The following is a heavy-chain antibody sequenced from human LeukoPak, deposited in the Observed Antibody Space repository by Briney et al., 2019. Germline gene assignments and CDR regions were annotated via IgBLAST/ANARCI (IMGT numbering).Heavy chain of an antibody. CDR2: LIPVPGMS. V-gene: IGHV1-69*04. Sequence: SLKVSCKSSGGSFIPSAVNWVRHAPGQGLEWRGRLIPVPGMSHYIPGFHGRVTLTPHRSTISTSIATLTSEHTVLSFLARDTGGGFDLAFFDHWGQGTLVTVSS. J-gene: IGHJ4*02. CDR3: ARDTGGGFDLAFFDH. D-gene: IGHD5-12*01. CDR1: GGSFIPSA.